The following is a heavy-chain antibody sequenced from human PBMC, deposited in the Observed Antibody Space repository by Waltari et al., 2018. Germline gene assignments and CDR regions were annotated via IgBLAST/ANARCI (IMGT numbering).Heavy chain of an antibody. CDR2: RIPSVGTA. J-gene: IGHJ6*02. D-gene: IGHD2-15*01. CDR1: GGTFSSYA. Sequence: QVQLVQSGAEVKKPGSSVKVSCKASGGTFSSYAISWVRQAPGQGLEWMGGRIPSVGTANYEQKFQGRVTITADESTSTAYMELSSLRSEDTAVYYCSTCSGGSCYPRYYYYGMDVWGQGTTVTVSS. CDR3: STCSGGSCYPRYYYYGMDV. V-gene: IGHV1-69*01.